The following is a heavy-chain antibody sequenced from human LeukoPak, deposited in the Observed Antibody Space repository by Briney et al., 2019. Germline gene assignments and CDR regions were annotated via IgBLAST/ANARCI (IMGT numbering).Heavy chain of an antibody. CDR3: ARTSVRFGDLNWFDP. D-gene: IGHD3-10*01. Sequence: SVKVSCKASGGTFSSYAISWVRQAPGQGLEWMGGIIPIFGTANYAQKFQGRVTITADKSTSTAYMELSSLRSGDTAVYYCARTSVRFGDLNWFDPWGQGTLVTVSS. V-gene: IGHV1-69*06. CDR2: IIPIFGTA. CDR1: GGTFSSYA. J-gene: IGHJ5*02.